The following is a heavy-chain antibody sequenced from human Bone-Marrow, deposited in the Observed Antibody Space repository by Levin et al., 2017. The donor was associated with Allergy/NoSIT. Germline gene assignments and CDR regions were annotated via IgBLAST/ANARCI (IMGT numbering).Heavy chain of an antibody. J-gene: IGHJ6*02. V-gene: IGHV3-30-3*01. Sequence: PGGSLRLSCAASGFTFNGYSMYWVRQAPGKGLEWVALISHDEANKYYADSVSGRFIISRDNSENTLFLQMNYLRVEDTAVYYCVRDFNVVVRFATPAPHSFGVDVWGQGTTVIVSS. CDR3: VRDFNVVVRFATPAPHSFGVDV. CDR2: ISHDEANK. CDR1: GFTFNGYS. D-gene: IGHD2-15*01.